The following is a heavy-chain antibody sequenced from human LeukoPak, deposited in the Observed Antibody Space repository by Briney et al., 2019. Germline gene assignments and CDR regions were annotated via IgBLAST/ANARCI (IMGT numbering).Heavy chain of an antibody. Sequence: QTGGSLRLSCAASGFTVSSNYMSWVRQAPGKGLEWVSGISWNSGSIVYADSVKGRFTISRDNAKNSLYLQMNSLRAEDTALYYCAKDAQATVTRYDYWGQGTLVTVSS. D-gene: IGHD4-17*01. CDR2: ISWNSGSI. V-gene: IGHV3-9*01. CDR3: AKDAQATVTRYDY. J-gene: IGHJ4*02. CDR1: GFTVSSNY.